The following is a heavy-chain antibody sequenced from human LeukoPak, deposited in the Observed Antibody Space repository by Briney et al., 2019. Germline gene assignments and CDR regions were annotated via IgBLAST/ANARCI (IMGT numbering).Heavy chain of an antibody. V-gene: IGHV3-7*01. Sequence: PGGSLRLSCAASGFTFSSYWMSWVRQAPGKGLEWVANIKQDGSEKYYVDSVKGRFTISRDNAKNSLYLQMNSLRAEDTAVYYCARRFCGYLDYYYYYYMDVWGKGTTVTISS. CDR3: ARRFCGYLDYYYYYYMDV. D-gene: IGHD2-21*01. CDR2: IKQDGSEK. CDR1: GFTFSSYW. J-gene: IGHJ6*03.